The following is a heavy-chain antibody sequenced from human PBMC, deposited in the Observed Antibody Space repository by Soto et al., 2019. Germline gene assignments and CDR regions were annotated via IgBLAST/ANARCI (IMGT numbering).Heavy chain of an antibody. Sequence: EVQLLESGGGLVQPGGSLRLSCVASGFTFSSYAMNWVRQAPGKGLEWVSVISGSGDSTYYADSVKGRFTISRDNSKNTLYLQMNSLRAEDTAVYYCARRERGWYFDLWCRGTLVTVSS. CDR3: ARRERGWYFDL. CDR2: ISGSGDST. CDR1: GFTFSSYA. V-gene: IGHV3-23*01. J-gene: IGHJ2*01.